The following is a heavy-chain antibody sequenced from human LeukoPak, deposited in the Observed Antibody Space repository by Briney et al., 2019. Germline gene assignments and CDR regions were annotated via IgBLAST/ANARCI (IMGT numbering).Heavy chain of an antibody. Sequence: GGSLRLSCAAPGFTFSSYGMQRVRQAPGKGLGWVEVIWYDGSNKYYADSVKGQFTISRDNSKNTLYLQMNSLRAEDTAVYYCARGSSSGWYLGIVAYFDYWGQGTLVTVSS. V-gene: IGHV3-33*01. CDR3: ARGSSSGWYLGIVAYFDY. D-gene: IGHD6-19*01. CDR1: GFTFSSYG. CDR2: IWYDGSNK. J-gene: IGHJ4*02.